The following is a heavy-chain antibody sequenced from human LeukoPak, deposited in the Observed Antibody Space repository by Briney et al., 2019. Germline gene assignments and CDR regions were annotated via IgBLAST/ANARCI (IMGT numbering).Heavy chain of an antibody. V-gene: IGHV1-18*01. CDR1: GYTFTSYG. J-gene: IGHJ3*02. CDR3: ARDRAVNYYGSGSYFSDAFDI. D-gene: IGHD3-10*01. CDR2: ISAYNGNT. Sequence: ASVKVSCKASGYTFTSYGISWVRQAPGQGLECMGWISAYNGNTNYAQKLQGRVTMTTDTSTSTAYMELRSLRSDDTAVYYCARDRAVNYYGSGSYFSDAFDIWGQGTMVTVSS.